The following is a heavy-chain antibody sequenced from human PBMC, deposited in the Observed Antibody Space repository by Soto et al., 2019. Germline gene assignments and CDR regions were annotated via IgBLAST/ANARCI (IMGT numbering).Heavy chain of an antibody. CDR2: ISTGGAYM. Sequence: EVQLVESGGGLVKAGGSLRLFCTASGFTFRNYNMNWVRQAPGKGLEWVSSISTGGAYMFYADSVKGRFTISRDNAQNSLFLPIDSPRAEDTAVYYCARDIASPGGDYFDSWGQGTLVTASS. J-gene: IGHJ4*02. D-gene: IGHD2-21*01. CDR3: ARDIASPGGDYFDS. V-gene: IGHV3-21*06. CDR1: GFTFRNYN.